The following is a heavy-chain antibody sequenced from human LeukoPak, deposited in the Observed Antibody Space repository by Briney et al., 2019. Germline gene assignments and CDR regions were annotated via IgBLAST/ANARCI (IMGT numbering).Heavy chain of an antibody. CDR3: AKGSGNGYGSWPFDY. D-gene: IGHD3-10*01. CDR2: ISVDGGEK. Sequence: AGGSLRLSCAASGFTFSSFGMTWVRQAPGKGLEWVSSISVDGGEKNYADSVKGRFVISRDNSKNTVYLQMNSLRAEDTAVYYCAKGSGNGYGSWPFDYWGQGTLVTVSS. J-gene: IGHJ4*02. CDR1: GFTFSSFG. V-gene: IGHV3-23*01.